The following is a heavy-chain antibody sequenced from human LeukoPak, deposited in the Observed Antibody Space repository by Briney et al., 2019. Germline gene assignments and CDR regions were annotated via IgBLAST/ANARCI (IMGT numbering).Heavy chain of an antibody. V-gene: IGHV1-8*01. CDR3: ARYNYDILTGYSAFDI. Sequence: GASVKVSCKASGYTFTSYDINWVRQATGQGLEWMGWMNPNSGNTGYAQKFQGRVTMTRNTSMSTAYMELSSLRSEDTAVYYCARYNYDILTGYSAFDIWGQGTMVTVSS. D-gene: IGHD3-9*01. CDR2: MNPNSGNT. CDR1: GYTFTSYD. J-gene: IGHJ3*02.